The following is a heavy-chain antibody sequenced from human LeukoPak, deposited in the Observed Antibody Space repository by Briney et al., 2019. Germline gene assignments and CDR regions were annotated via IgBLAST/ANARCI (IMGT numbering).Heavy chain of an antibody. D-gene: IGHD3-22*01. CDR3: ARAYYYDSSGYYTRASDAFDI. Sequence: SETLSLTCTVSGGSISSYYWSWIRQPPGKGLEWIGYIYYSGSTNYNPSLKSRVTISVDTSKNQFSLKLSSVTAADTAVYYCARAYYYDSSGYYTRASDAFDIWGQGTMVTVSS. V-gene: IGHV4-59*01. CDR2: IYYSGST. CDR1: GGSISSYY. J-gene: IGHJ3*02.